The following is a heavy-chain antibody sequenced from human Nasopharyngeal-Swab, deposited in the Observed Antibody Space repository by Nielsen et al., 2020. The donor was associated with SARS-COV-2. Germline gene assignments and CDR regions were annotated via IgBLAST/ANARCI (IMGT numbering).Heavy chain of an antibody. V-gene: IGHV1-3*01. CDR3: AREVGYSYGSLNC. Sequence: ASVKVSCKASGYTFTSYVIHWVRQAPAQRLEWMGWINAGNGNTKYSQKFQGRVTITRDTSASTAYMELSSLRYEDTSVYYCAREVGYSYGSLNCWGQGTLVTVSS. CDR1: GYTFTSYV. CDR2: INAGNGNT. J-gene: IGHJ4*02. D-gene: IGHD5-18*01.